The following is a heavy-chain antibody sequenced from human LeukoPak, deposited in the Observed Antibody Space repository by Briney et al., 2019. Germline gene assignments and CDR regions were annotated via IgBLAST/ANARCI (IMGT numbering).Heavy chain of an antibody. CDR3: ARAREGAPGMIDY. Sequence: SETLSLTCTVSGGSLSSYYWSWIRQPPGKGLEWIGYIYYSGSTNYNPSLKSRVTISVDTSKNQFSLKLSSVTAADTAVYYCARAREGAPGMIDYWGQGTLVTVSS. CDR2: IYYSGST. CDR1: GGSLSSYY. V-gene: IGHV4-59*01. J-gene: IGHJ4*02. D-gene: IGHD1-26*01.